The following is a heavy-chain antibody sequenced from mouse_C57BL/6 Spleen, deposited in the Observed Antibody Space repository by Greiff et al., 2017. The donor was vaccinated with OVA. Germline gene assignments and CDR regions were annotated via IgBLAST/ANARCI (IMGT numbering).Heavy chain of an antibody. J-gene: IGHJ2*01. CDR3: ARSRDYYYGSSYGY. CDR1: GYAFSSSW. D-gene: IGHD1-1*01. Sequence: VQLQQSGPELVKPGASVKISCKASGYAFSSSWMNWVKQRPGKGLEWIGRIYPGDGDTNYNGKFKGKATLTADKSSSTAYMQLSSLTSEDSAVYFCARSRDYYYGSSYGYWGQGTTLTVSS. V-gene: IGHV1-82*01. CDR2: IYPGDGDT.